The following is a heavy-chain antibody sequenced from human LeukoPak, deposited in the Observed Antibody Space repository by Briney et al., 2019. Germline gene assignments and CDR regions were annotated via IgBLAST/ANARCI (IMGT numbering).Heavy chain of an antibody. Sequence: PGGSLRLSCAASGFTFSTYWMYWVRQAPGKGLLWVSRINTEGKTTHYADSVKGRFVISRDNAKNTLSLQMNSLRTEDTAVYYCARDPGSNSHDWYFDLWGRGTLVTVSS. CDR1: GFTFSTYW. CDR2: INTEGKTT. D-gene: IGHD1-26*01. V-gene: IGHV3-74*01. J-gene: IGHJ2*01. CDR3: ARDPGSNSHDWYFDL.